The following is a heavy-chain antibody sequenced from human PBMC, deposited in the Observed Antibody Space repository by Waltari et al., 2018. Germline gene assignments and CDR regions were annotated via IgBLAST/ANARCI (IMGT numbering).Heavy chain of an antibody. CDR3: ARVSYYGSGSYGYYYYYMDV. CDR1: GGSISSSSYY. CDR2: IYYSGST. D-gene: IGHD3-10*01. V-gene: IGHV4-39*07. J-gene: IGHJ6*03. Sequence: QLQLQESGPGLVKPSETLSLTCTVSGGSISSSSYYWGWIRQPPGKGLEWIGSIYYSGSTYYNPSLKSRVTISVDTSKNQFSLKLSSVTAADTAVYYCARVSYYGSGSYGYYYYYMDVWGKGTTVTISS.